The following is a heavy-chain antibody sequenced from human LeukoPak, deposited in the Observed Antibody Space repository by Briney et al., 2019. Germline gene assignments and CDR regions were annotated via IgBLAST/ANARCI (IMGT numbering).Heavy chain of an antibody. CDR3: ARVPQRWLQFDY. V-gene: IGHV4-39*07. Sequence: PSETLSLTCTVSGDSISSTNYYWGWIRQPPGKGLEWIGSIYYSGSTYYNPSLESRVTISVDTSKNQFSLKLSSVTAADTAVYYCARVPQRWLQFDYWGQGTLVTVSS. CDR2: IYYSGST. D-gene: IGHD5-24*01. J-gene: IGHJ4*02. CDR1: GDSISSTNYY.